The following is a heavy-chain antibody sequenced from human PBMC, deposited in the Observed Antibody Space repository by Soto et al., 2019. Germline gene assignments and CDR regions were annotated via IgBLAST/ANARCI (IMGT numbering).Heavy chain of an antibody. J-gene: IGHJ4*02. CDR3: ARVPQYCSGGTCSRIFDY. V-gene: IGHV4-59*01. Sequence: PSETLSLTCTVSGGSISGYYWSWIRQPPEKGLEWIGNIYYSGSTDYNPSLKSRVTISVDTSKNQFSLKLSSVTAADTAVYYCARVPQYCSGGTCSRIFDYWGQGTLVTVSS. D-gene: IGHD2-15*01. CDR1: GGSISGYY. CDR2: IYYSGST.